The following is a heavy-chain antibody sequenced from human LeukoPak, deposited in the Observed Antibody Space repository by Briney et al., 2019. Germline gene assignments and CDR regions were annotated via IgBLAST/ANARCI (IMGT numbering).Heavy chain of an antibody. CDR1: GGSFSGYY. D-gene: IGHD3-10*01. J-gene: IGHJ4*02. Sequence: SETLSLTCAVYGGSFSGYYWSWIRQPPGKGLEWIGEINHSGSTNYNPSLKSRVTISVDTSKNQFSLKLSSVTAADTAVYYCARGSGSYRDFDYWGQGTLVTVSS. V-gene: IGHV4-34*01. CDR3: ARGSGSYRDFDY. CDR2: INHSGST.